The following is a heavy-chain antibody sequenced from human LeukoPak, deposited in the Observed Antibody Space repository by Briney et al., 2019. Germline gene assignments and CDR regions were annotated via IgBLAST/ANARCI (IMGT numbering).Heavy chain of an antibody. V-gene: IGHV4-59*01. D-gene: IGHD1-26*01. CDR2: IYNSGST. CDR1: GASITSYY. Sequence: SETLSLTCAVSGASITSYYWNWIRQPPGKGLEWIGYIYNSGSTNYNPSLKSRVTISVDTSKNQFSLKLSSVTAADTAVYYCARSKGGSYGPWGQGTLVTVSS. CDR3: ARSKGGSYGP. J-gene: IGHJ5*02.